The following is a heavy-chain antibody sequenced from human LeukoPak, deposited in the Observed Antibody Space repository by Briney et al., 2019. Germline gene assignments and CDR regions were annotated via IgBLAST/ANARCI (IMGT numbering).Heavy chain of an antibody. D-gene: IGHD2-2*01. CDR3: AREAGVPAASPSQKYYYYGRDV. J-gene: IGHJ6*02. CDR1: GYTFTSDG. CDR2: ISAYHGNT. V-gene: IGHV1-18*01. Sequence: ASVKVSFKASGYTFTSDGISWVRQAPGQGLEWMGWISAYHGNTNYAQKLQGRVTMTTDTSTSTAYMELRSLRSDDTAVYYCAREAGVPAASPSQKYYYYGRDVWGQGTTVTVSS.